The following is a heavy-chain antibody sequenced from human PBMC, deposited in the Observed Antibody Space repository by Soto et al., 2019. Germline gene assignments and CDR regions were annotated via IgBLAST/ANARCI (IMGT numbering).Heavy chain of an antibody. CDR3: ARSGLDIVVVPADDWFDP. J-gene: IGHJ5*02. D-gene: IGHD2-2*01. CDR1: GYTFTSYG. Sequence: QVQLVQSGAEVKKPGASVKVSCKASGYTFTSYGISWVRQAPGQGLAWMGWISAYNGNTNYAQKLQGRVTMTTDTSTSTAYMELRSLRSDDTAVYYCARSGLDIVVVPADDWFDPWGQGTLVTVSS. V-gene: IGHV1-18*01. CDR2: ISAYNGNT.